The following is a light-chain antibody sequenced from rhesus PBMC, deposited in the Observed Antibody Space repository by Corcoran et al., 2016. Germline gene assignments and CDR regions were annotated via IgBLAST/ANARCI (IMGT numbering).Light chain of an antibody. V-gene: IGKV3S9*01. J-gene: IGKJ3*01. Sequence: EIVMTQSPATLSLSPGERATLSCRASQSVSSNVAWYQQKPEQAPRLLIYGASSRATGIPDRFSGSGSGTDFTLTISSLEPEDFAVYYCQQYSNWPFTFGPGTKLDIK. CDR1: QSVSSN. CDR3: QQYSNWPFT. CDR2: GAS.